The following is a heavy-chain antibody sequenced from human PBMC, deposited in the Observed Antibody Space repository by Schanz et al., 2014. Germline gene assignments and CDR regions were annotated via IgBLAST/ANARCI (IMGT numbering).Heavy chain of an antibody. J-gene: IGHJ3*02. CDR2: ITGASDHI. CDR1: GFSFSSYA. D-gene: IGHD4-17*01. CDR3: ARKMKLGVYGGKGHDSLDI. Sequence: VQLVESGGGLVKPGGSLRLSCATSGFSFSSYAINWVRQAPGKGLEWVSGITGASDHIDYAESVKGRFTISRDNSKNTLYLQMNTLRAEDTAVYYCARKMKLGVYGGKGHDSLDIWGQGTMVTVSS. V-gene: IGHV3-23*04.